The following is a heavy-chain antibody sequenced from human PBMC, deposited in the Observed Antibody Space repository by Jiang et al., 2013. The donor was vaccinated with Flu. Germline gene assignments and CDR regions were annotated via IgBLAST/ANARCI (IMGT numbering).Heavy chain of an antibody. D-gene: IGHD2-15*01. J-gene: IGHJ6*02. Sequence: TGQGLEWMGWMNPNSGNTGYAQKFQGRVTMTRNTSISTAYMELSSLRSEDTAVYYCARVQGDCSGGSCTYYYGMDVWGQGTTVTVSS. CDR2: MNPNSGNT. V-gene: IGHV1-8*01. CDR3: ARVQGDCSGGSCTYYYGMDV.